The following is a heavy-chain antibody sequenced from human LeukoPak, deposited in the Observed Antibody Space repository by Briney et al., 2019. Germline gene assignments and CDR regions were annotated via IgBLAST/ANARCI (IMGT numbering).Heavy chain of an antibody. CDR3: AREDTAMAYFDY. CDR1: GYTFTSYA. J-gene: IGHJ4*02. D-gene: IGHD5-18*01. V-gene: IGHV1-3*01. Sequence: ASVKVSCKASGYTFTSYAMHWVRQAPGQRLEWMGWINAGNGNTKYSQKFQGRGTITRDTSASTAYMELSSLRSEDTAVYYCAREDTAMAYFDYWGQGTLVTVST. CDR2: INAGNGNT.